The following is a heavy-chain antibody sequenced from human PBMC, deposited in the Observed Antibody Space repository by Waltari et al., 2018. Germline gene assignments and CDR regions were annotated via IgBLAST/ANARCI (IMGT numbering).Heavy chain of an antibody. CDR2: ISPSGGST. D-gene: IGHD1-26*01. Sequence: QVQLVQSGAEVKKPGASVKVSCKASGYTFTSYYMHWVRQAPGQGLEWMGIISPSGGSTSYAEKFQGRVTMARDTATSTVYMELSSLRSEDTAVYYCARELVGATQRHYYFDCWGQGTLVTVSS. V-gene: IGHV1-46*01. J-gene: IGHJ4*02. CDR1: GYTFTSYY. CDR3: ARELVGATQRHYYFDC.